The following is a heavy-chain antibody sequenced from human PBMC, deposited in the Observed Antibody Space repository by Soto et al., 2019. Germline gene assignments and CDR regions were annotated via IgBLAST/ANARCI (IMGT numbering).Heavy chain of an antibody. V-gene: IGHV4-61*01. CDR2: IYYSGST. CDR3: ARGVLH. J-gene: IGHJ4*01. CDR1: GDSVSTGSYY. Sequence: TSETLSLTCAVSGDSVSTGSYYWSWIRQPPGKEKEWIGYIYYSGSTNYNPSLMSRVTLSVDTSKNQFSLKLTSVTAADTAVYYCARGVLHWGQGTLVTVS.